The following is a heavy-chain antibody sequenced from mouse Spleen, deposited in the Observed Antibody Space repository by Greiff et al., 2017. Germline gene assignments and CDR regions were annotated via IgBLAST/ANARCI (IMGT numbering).Heavy chain of an antibody. CDR3: ARGDYYGSIFDY. CDR2: INPSSGYT. J-gene: IGHJ2*01. D-gene: IGHD1-1*01. Sequence: VQLQQSGAELAKPGASVKLSCKASGYTFTSYWMHWVKQRPGQGLEWIGYINPSSGYTKYNQKFKDKATLTVDKSSSTAYMQLSSLTYEDSAVYYCARGDYYGSIFDYWGQGTTLTVSS. CDR1: GYTFTSYW. V-gene: IGHV1-7*01.